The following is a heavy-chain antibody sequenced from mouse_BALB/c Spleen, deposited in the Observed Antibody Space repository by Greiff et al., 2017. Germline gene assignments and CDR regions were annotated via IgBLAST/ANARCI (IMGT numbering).Heavy chain of an antibody. CDR1: GFTFSSFG. Sequence: EVQRVESGGGLVQPGGSRKLSCAASGFTFSSFGMHWVRQAPEKGLEWVAYISSGSSTIYYADTVKGRFTISRDNPKNTLFLQMTSLRSEDTAMYYCARWSHGNYYAMDYWGQGTSVTVSS. D-gene: IGHD2-1*01. CDR2: ISSGSSTI. CDR3: ARWSHGNYYAMDY. V-gene: IGHV5-17*02. J-gene: IGHJ4*01.